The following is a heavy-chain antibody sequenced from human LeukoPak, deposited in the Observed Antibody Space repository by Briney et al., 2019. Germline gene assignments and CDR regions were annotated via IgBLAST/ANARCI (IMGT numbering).Heavy chain of an antibody. Sequence: GGSLRLSCAASGFTFSSYAMHWVRQAPGKGLEWVAVISYDGSNKYYADSVKGRFTISRDNSKNTLYLQMNSLRAEDTAVYYCARDGSVTTRYYYYYMDVWGKGTTVTVSS. D-gene: IGHD4-17*01. J-gene: IGHJ6*03. CDR1: GFTFSSYA. V-gene: IGHV3-30*04. CDR3: ARDGSVTTRYYYYYMDV. CDR2: ISYDGSNK.